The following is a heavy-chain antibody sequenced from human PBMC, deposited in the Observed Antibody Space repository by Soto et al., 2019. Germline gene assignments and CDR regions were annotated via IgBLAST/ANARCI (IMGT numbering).Heavy chain of an antibody. D-gene: IGHD2-2*01. Sequence: QVQLVQSGPEVQKPGASLKVSCKASGYTFTASGISWVRQAPGQGLEWMGWTSIYNGHTEYSPKFLGRVVMTTDTSADTAYLELKSLRPDDAALYYCARDTVTSLTPYQGFYYYGMDVWGQGTTVTVSS. CDR2: TSIYNGHT. CDR1: GYTFTASG. J-gene: IGHJ6*02. CDR3: ARDTVTSLTPYQGFYYYGMDV. V-gene: IGHV1-18*01.